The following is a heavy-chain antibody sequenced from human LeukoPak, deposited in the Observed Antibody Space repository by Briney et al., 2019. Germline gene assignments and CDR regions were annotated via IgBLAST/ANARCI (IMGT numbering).Heavy chain of an antibody. CDR3: ARSDTDMVTGY. CDR2: IYHSGST. V-gene: IGHV4-38-2*01. D-gene: IGHD5-18*01. Sequence: SETLSLTCAVSGYSISSGYYWGWIRQPPGKGLEWIGSIYHSGSTYYNPSLKSRVTISVDTSKNQFSLKLSSVTAADTAVYYCARSDTDMVTGYWGQGTLVTVSS. CDR1: GYSISSGYY. J-gene: IGHJ4*02.